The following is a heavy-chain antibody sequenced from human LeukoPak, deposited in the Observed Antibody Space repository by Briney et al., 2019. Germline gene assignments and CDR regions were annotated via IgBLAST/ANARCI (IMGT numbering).Heavy chain of an antibody. Sequence: GGSLRLSCAASGFTFSSYWMSWVRQAPGKGLEGVANIKQDGSEKYYVDSVKGRFTISRDNAKNLLYLQMNSLRAEDTAVYYCARVDVLLWFGESKYYFDYWGQGTLVTVSS. D-gene: IGHD3-10*01. J-gene: IGHJ4*02. CDR1: GFTFSSYW. CDR3: ARVDVLLWFGESKYYFDY. CDR2: IKQDGSEK. V-gene: IGHV3-7*01.